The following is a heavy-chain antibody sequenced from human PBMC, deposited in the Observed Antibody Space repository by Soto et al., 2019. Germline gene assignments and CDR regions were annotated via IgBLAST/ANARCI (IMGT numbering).Heavy chain of an antibody. D-gene: IGHD3-10*01. V-gene: IGHV1-69*06. CDR1: GGTFSSYA. CDR3: ASVVRGTSWFDP. Sequence: SVKVSFKASGGTFSSYAISWVRQAPGQGLEWMGGIIPIFGTANYAQKFQGRVTITADKSTSTAYMELSSLRSEDTAVYYCASVVRGTSWFDPWGQGTLVTVSS. J-gene: IGHJ5*02. CDR2: IIPIFGTA.